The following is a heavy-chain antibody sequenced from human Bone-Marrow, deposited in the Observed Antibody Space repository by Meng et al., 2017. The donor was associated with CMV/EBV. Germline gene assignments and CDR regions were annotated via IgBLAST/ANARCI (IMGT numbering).Heavy chain of an antibody. J-gene: IGHJ4*02. D-gene: IGHD2-2*01. CDR3: ARGREIVVVPAATGY. CDR1: GGSISSSSYC. CDR2: IYYSGST. Sequence: SETLSLTCTVSGGSISSSSYCWGWIRQPPGKGLEWIGSIYYSGSTYYNPSLKSRVTISVDTSKNQFSLKLSSVTAADTAVYYCARGREIVVVPAATGYWGQGTLVTVSS. V-gene: IGHV4-39*07.